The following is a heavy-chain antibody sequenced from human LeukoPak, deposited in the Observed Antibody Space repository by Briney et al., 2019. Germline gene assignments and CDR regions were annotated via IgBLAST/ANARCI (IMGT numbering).Heavy chain of an antibody. V-gene: IGHV1-2*02. CDR1: GYTFTGYY. CDR3: ARDLGSSSRLYYYYYYMDV. Sequence: GASVKVSCKASGYTFTGYYMHWVRQAPGQGLEWMGWINPNSGGTNYAQKFQGRVTMTRDTSISTAYMELSRLRSDDTAVYYCARDLGSSSRLYYYYYYMDVWGKGTTVTISS. J-gene: IGHJ6*03. CDR2: INPNSGGT. D-gene: IGHD6-13*01.